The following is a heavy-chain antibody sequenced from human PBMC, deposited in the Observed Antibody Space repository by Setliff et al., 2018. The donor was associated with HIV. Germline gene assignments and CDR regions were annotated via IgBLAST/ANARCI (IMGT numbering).Heavy chain of an antibody. D-gene: IGHD3-16*02. Sequence: ASVKVSCKASGYTFTGYYMHWVRQAPGQGLEWMGWINPNSGGTNYAQKFKGRVTMTGDTSISTAYMELSRLRSDDTAVYYCARVGGGGLRLGELSSYDAFDIWGQGTMVTVSS. CDR2: INPNSGGT. V-gene: IGHV1-2*02. J-gene: IGHJ3*02. CDR1: GYTFTGYY. CDR3: ARVGGGGLRLGELSSYDAFDI.